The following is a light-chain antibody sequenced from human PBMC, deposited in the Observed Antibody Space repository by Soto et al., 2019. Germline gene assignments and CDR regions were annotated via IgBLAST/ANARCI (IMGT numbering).Light chain of an antibody. V-gene: IGKV3-20*01. CDR2: GAS. CDR3: KQYGSSGT. Sequence: IVMTQCPATXSVFFPARAPLCWSESQSVSNNYLAWYKQKPGPXPXXLIYGASKRATGTTDTFSGSGPRTDFTLTIGSPEHEAFAVYYCKQYGSSGTVGEGTKVDI. J-gene: IGKJ4*02. CDR1: QSVSNNY.